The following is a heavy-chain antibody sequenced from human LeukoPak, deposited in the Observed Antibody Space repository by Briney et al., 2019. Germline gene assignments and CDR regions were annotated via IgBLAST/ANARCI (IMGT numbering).Heavy chain of an antibody. CDR1: GGSISSSNW. CDR3: ARDYYYYYGMDV. CDR2: IYHSGNT. Sequence: PSGTLSLTCAVSGGSISSSNWWSWVRQPPGKGLEWIGEIYHSGNTNYNPSLKSRVTISVGKSKNQFSLKLSSVTAADTAVYYCARDYYYYYGMDVWGQGTTVTVSS. V-gene: IGHV4-4*02. J-gene: IGHJ6*02.